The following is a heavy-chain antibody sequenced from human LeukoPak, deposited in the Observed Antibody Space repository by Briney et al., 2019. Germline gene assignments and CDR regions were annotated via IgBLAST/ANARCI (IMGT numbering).Heavy chain of an antibody. CDR3: AAESEKPQMNYGMDV. CDR2: IIPIFGTA. V-gene: IGHV1-69*01. J-gene: IGHJ6*02. CDR1: GGTFSSYA. Sequence: SVKVSCKASGGTFSSYAISWVRQAPGQGLEWMGGIIPIFGTANYAQKFQGRVTITADESTSTAYMELSSLRSEDTAVYYCAAESEKPQMNYGMDVWGQGTTVTVSS.